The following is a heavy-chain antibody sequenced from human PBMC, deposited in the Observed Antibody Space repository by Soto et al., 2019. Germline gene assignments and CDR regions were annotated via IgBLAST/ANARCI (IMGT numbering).Heavy chain of an antibody. CDR2: INPNSGGT. V-gene: IGHV1-2*02. Sequence: GASVKVSCKASGYTFTGYYMHWVRQAPGQGLEWMGWINPNSGGTNYAQKFQGRVTMTRDTSISTAYMELSRLRSDDTAVYYCARGTNSIAAAGRTEYFQHWGQGTLVTVSS. CDR1: GYTFTGYY. D-gene: IGHD6-13*01. CDR3: ARGTNSIAAAGRTEYFQH. J-gene: IGHJ1*01.